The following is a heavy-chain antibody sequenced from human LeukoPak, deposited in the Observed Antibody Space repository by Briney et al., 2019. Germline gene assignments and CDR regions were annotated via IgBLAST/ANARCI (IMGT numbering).Heavy chain of an antibody. Sequence: TSETLSLTCAVYGGSFSGYYWSWIRQPPGKGLEWIGEINHSGSTNYNPSPKSRVTISVDTSKNQFSLKLSSVTAADTAVCYCARQSSSSSTFYYCYYYMDVWGKGTTVTVSS. CDR3: ARQSSSSSTFYYCYYYMDV. CDR1: GGSFSGYY. CDR2: INHSGST. V-gene: IGHV4-34*01. J-gene: IGHJ6*03. D-gene: IGHD6-6*01.